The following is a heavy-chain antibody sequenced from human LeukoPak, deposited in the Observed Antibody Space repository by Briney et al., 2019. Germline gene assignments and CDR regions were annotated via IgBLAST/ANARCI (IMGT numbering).Heavy chain of an antibody. CDR1: GYSFISYW. D-gene: IGHD1-26*01. Sequence: GESLKISCKGSGYSFISYWIGWVRPMPGKGLEWRGIIYPGDSDNRYSPSFQGQVTISADKSISTAYLQWSSLKASDTAMYDCARSPIVGATDAFDIWGQGTMVTVSS. CDR3: ARSPIVGATDAFDI. V-gene: IGHV5-51*01. CDR2: IYPGDSDN. J-gene: IGHJ3*02.